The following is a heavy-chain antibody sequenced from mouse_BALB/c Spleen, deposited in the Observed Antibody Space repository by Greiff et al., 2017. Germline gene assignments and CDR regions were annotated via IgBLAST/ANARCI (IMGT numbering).Heavy chain of an antibody. D-gene: IGHD2-14*01. CDR3: ARAYYRYDGFAD. CDR1: GFTFSDYY. Sequence: EVHLVESGGGLVKPGGSLKLSCAASGFTFSDYYMYWVRQTPEKRLEWVATISDGGSYTYYPDSVKGRFTISRDNAKNNLYLQMSSLKSEDTAMYYCARAYYRYDGFADWGQGTLVTVSA. J-gene: IGHJ3*01. V-gene: IGHV5-4*02. CDR2: ISDGGSYT.